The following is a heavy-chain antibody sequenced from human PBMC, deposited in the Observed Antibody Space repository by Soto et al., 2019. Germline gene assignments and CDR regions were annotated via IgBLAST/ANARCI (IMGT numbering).Heavy chain of an antibody. J-gene: IGHJ5*02. CDR3: TRGPPRVQWFDP. V-gene: IGHV4-61*01. CDR2: IYFTGST. Sequence: SETLSLTCTVSGGAVSSGTYYWSWIRQPPGKGLEWIGHIYFTGSTNYNPSLKSRVTMSLDTSRNQFSLKLSSATAADTAVYYCTRGPPRVQWFDPWGLGTLVTVSS. CDR1: GGAVSSGTYY.